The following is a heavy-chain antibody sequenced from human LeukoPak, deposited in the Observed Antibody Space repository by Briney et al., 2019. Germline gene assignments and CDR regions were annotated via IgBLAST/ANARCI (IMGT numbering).Heavy chain of an antibody. CDR3: AIGYCSSTSCYSTAWDY. D-gene: IGHD2-2*03. Sequence: ASVKVSCKASGGTFSSYAISWVRQAPGQGLEWMGGITPIFGTANYAQKFQGRVTITTDESTSTAYMELSSLRSEDTAVYYCAIGYCSSTSCYSTAWDYWGQGTLVTVSS. CDR2: ITPIFGTA. V-gene: IGHV1-69*05. J-gene: IGHJ4*02. CDR1: GGTFSSYA.